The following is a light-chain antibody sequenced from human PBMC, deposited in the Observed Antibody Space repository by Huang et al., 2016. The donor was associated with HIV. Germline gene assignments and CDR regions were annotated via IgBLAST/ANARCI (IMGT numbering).Light chain of an antibody. Sequence: EIVLTQSPATLSLSPGERATLSCRASQSVSSYLAWYQQSPGQAPRLLIYDASNRATGIPARFSGSGSGTDFTRNISSLEPEDFAVYYCQQRSNWPPLTFGGGTKVEIK. V-gene: IGKV3-11*01. CDR3: QQRSNWPPLT. CDR1: QSVSSY. J-gene: IGKJ4*01. CDR2: DAS.